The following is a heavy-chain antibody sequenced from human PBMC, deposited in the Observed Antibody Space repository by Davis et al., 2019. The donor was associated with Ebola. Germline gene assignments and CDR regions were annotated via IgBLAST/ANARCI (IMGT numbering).Heavy chain of an antibody. J-gene: IGHJ4*02. CDR2: IIPMIDMR. Sequence: SVKVSCKASGGTYSTYGITWVRQAPGQGLEWMGGIIPMIDMRNYAQKFQGRVTITAEKTTSTVYMEMRSLTSEDTAIYYCARVVISDTVIAYYFDYWGQGTLVTVS. V-gene: IGHV1-69*10. D-gene: IGHD5-18*01. CDR3: ARVVISDTVIAYYFDY. CDR1: GGTYSTYG.